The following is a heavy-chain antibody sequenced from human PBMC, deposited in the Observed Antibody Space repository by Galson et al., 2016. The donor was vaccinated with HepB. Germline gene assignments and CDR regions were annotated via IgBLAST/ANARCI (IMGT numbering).Heavy chain of an antibody. CDR2: IFWDDAK. D-gene: IGHD1-26*01. V-gene: IGHV2-5*02. J-gene: IGHJ6*02. CDR1: GFSLTSRGVG. Sequence: PALVKPTQTLTLTCTFSGFSLTSRGVGVAWVRQPPGKALEWLSLIFWDDAKRYSPSLRNRLTVSKGTPENQVVLTMSNMDSVDTATYFCARFRWENVNADNFYYGLEIWGQGITVIVSS. CDR3: ARFRWENVNADNFYYGLEI.